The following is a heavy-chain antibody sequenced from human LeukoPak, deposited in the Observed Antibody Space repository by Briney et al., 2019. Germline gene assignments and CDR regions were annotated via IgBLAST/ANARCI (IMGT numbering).Heavy chain of an antibody. V-gene: IGHV3-20*04. CDR2: ITWNGGST. J-gene: IGHJ4*02. CDR3: ARDPGDIVVAGTFDY. D-gene: IGHD6-19*01. Sequence: GGSLRLSCAASGFTFDDYGMSWVRHAPGKGLEWVFGITWNGGSTGYADSVKGRFTISRDNAKNSLYLQMNSLGAEDTALYYCARDPGDIVVAGTFDYWGQGTLVTVSS. CDR1: GFTFDDYG.